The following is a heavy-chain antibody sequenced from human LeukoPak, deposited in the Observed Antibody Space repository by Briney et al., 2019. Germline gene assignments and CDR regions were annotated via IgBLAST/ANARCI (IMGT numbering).Heavy chain of an antibody. V-gene: IGHV1-18*01. CDR3: ARFRFGSGSYRRYYYYMDV. D-gene: IGHD1-26*01. J-gene: IGHJ6*03. CDR1: GYTFTSYG. CDR2: ISAYNGNT. Sequence: ASVKVSCKASGYTFTSYGISWVRQAPGQGLEWMGWISAYNGNTNYAQKLQGRVTMTTDTSTSTAYMELRSLRSDDTAVYYCARFRFGSGSYRRYYYYMDVWGKGTTVTISS.